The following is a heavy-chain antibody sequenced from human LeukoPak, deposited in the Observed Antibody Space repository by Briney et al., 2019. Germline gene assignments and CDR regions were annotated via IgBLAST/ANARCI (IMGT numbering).Heavy chain of an antibody. D-gene: IGHD2-15*01. J-gene: IGHJ4*02. V-gene: IGHV3-74*01. Sequence: GGSLRLSCAASGNYWMHWVRQAPGKGLVWVSHINSDGSWTSYADSVKGRFTISRDNSKNTLYLQMNSLRAEDTAVCYCARCSGGSCYHLDYWGQGTLVTVSS. CDR2: INSDGSWT. CDR3: ARCSGGSCYHLDY. CDR1: GNYW.